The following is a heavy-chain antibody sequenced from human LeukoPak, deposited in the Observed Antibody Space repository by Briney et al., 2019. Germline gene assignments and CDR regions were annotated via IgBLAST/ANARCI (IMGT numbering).Heavy chain of an antibody. CDR1: GGSISSGGYY. Sequence: TPSQTLSLTCTVSGGSISSGGYYWSWIRQHPGKGLEWIGYIYYSGSTYYNPSLKSRVTISVDTSKNQFSLKLSSVTAADTAVYYCARDQRGYYGTLGAFDIWGQGTMVTVSS. CDR3: ARDQRGYYGTLGAFDI. D-gene: IGHD3-3*01. CDR2: IYYSGST. J-gene: IGHJ3*02. V-gene: IGHV4-31*03.